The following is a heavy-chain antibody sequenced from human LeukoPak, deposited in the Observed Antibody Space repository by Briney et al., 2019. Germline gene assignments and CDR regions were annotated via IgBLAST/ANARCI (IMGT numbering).Heavy chain of an antibody. CDR3: ARKSLNMVRGVINWFDP. D-gene: IGHD3-10*01. CDR1: GFTFSSYS. CDR2: IYYSGST. V-gene: IGHV4-39*07. Sequence: GSLRLSCAASGFTFSSYSMNWVRQPPGKGLEWIGSIYYSGSTYYNPSLKSRVTISVDTSKNQFSLKLSSVTAADTAVYYCARKSLNMVRGVINWFDPWGQGTLVTVSS. J-gene: IGHJ5*02.